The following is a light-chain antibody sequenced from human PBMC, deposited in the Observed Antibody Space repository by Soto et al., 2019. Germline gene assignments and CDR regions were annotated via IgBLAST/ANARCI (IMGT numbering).Light chain of an antibody. J-gene: IGLJ1*01. CDR3: VSYTSTRTLV. Sequence: QSARTQPASVSGSPGQSITISCTGTGSDVGNYVFVSWYQQYPGKAPKLIIFEVSNRPSGVSDRFSGSKSGSTASLSISGLQSEDDADYYCVSYTSTRTLVFGTGTKLTVL. CDR1: GSDVGNYVF. V-gene: IGLV2-14*01. CDR2: EVS.